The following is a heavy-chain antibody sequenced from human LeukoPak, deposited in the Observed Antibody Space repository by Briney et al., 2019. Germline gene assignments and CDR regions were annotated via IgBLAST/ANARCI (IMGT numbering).Heavy chain of an antibody. CDR3: ARDPGGAYDDNWFDP. CDR2: INPNSGGT. D-gene: IGHD3-16*01. Sequence: ASVKVSCKASGYTFTSYAMHWVRQAPGQGLEWMGWINPNSGGTNYAQKFQGRVTMTRDTSISTAYMELSRLRSDDTAVYYCARDPGGAYDDNWFDPWGQGTLVTVSS. CDR1: GYTFTSYA. J-gene: IGHJ5*02. V-gene: IGHV1-2*02.